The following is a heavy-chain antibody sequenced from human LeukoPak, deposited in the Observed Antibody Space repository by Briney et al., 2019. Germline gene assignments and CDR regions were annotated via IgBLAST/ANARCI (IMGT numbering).Heavy chain of an antibody. CDR1: GFTFSSYA. CDR2: ISGRGGST. V-gene: IGHV3-23*01. CDR3: AKDRIAARSFDY. Sequence: GGSLRLSCAASGFTFSSYAMSWVRQAPGKGLEWVSAISGRGGSTYYADSVKGRFTISRDNSKNTLYLQMNSLRAEDTAVYYCAKDRIAARSFDYWGQGTLVTVSS. J-gene: IGHJ4*02. D-gene: IGHD6-6*01.